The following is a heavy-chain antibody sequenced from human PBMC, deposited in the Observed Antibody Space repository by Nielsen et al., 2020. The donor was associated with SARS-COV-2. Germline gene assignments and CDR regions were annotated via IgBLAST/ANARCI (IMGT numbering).Heavy chain of an antibody. D-gene: IGHD3-10*01. CDR3: ARGVDFGWFDP. Sequence: SVKVSCKASGYTFTSYGISWVRQAPGQGLEWMGGIIPIFGTANYAQKFQGRVTITRDTSASTAYMELRSLRSDDTAVYYCARGVDFGWFDPWGQGTLVTVSS. J-gene: IGHJ5*02. CDR1: GYTFTSYG. V-gene: IGHV1-69*05. CDR2: IIPIFGTA.